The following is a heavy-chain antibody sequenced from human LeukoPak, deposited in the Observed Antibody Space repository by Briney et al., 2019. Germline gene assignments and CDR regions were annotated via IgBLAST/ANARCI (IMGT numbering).Heavy chain of an antibody. V-gene: IGHV3-43*02. J-gene: IGHJ6*02. Sequence: GGSLRLSCVASGFSLGAYAMHWVRQARGKVLEWVSHINADGDRTYYADAVKGRFTISRDNSKDSLYLQMTGLRAEDSAVYYCATWAFYHDLDVWGRGTTVTVSS. D-gene: IGHD3-3*01. CDR1: GFSLGAYA. CDR3: ATWAFYHDLDV. CDR2: INADGDRT.